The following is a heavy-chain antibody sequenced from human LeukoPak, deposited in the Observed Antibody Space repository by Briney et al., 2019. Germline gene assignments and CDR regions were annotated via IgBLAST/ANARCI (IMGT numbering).Heavy chain of an antibody. CDR1: GGSFSGYY. Sequence: SETLSLTCAVYGGSFSGYYWSWIRQPPGKGLEWIGGINHSGSTNYNPSLKSRVTISVDTSKNQVSLKLTSVTAADTAVYYCARGPSTVTNYWGQGTLVTVSS. D-gene: IGHD4-17*01. V-gene: IGHV4-34*01. J-gene: IGHJ4*02. CDR2: INHSGST. CDR3: ARGPSTVTNY.